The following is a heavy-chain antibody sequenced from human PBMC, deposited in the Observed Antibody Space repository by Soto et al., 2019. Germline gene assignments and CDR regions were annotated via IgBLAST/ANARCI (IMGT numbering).Heavy chain of an antibody. V-gene: IGHV3-30*18. CDR3: AKEKYSSSWYLDY. CDR2: ISYDGSNK. D-gene: IGHD6-13*01. Sequence: PGGSLRLSCAASGFTFSSYGMHWVRQAPGKGLEWVAVISYDGSNKYYADSVKGRFTISRDNSKNTLYLQMNSLRAEDTAVYYCAKEKYSSSWYLDYWGQGTLVTVS. CDR1: GFTFSSYG. J-gene: IGHJ4*02.